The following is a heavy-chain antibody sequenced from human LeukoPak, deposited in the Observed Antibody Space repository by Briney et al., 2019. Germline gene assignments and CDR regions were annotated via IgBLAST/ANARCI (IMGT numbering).Heavy chain of an antibody. CDR3: ARDSSGYYYIDY. D-gene: IGHD3-22*01. Sequence: ASVKVSCKASGYTFTGYYMHWVRQAPGQGREWMGWINPNSGGTNYAQKFQGRVTMTRDTSISTAYMELSRLRSDDTAVYYCARDSSGYYYIDYWGQGTLVTVSS. CDR1: GYTFTGYY. CDR2: INPNSGGT. J-gene: IGHJ4*02. V-gene: IGHV1-2*02.